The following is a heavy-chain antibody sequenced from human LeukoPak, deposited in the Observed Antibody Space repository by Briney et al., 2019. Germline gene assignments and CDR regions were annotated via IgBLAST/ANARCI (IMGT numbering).Heavy chain of an antibody. V-gene: IGHV3-30*02. CDR2: IRYDGSNK. D-gene: IGHD4-23*01. CDR1: GFTFSSYG. J-gene: IGHJ4*02. CDR3: AKDGGLRWPHDY. Sequence: GGSLRLSCAASGFTFSSYGMHWVRQAPGKGLEWVAFIRYDGSNKYYADSVKGRFTISRDNSKNTLYLQMNSLRAEDTAVYYCAKDGGLRWPHDYWGQGTLVTVSS.